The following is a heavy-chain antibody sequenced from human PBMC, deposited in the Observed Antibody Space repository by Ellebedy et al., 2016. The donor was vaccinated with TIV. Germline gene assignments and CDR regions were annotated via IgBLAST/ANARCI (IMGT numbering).Heavy chain of an antibody. CDR2: INPNSGGT. Sequence: ASVKVSCXASGYTFTGYYMHWVRQAPGQGLEWMGWINPNSGGTNYAQKFQGRVTMTRDTSISTAYMELSRLRSDDTAVYYCARVLSGYVVLDAFDIWGQGTMVTVSS. J-gene: IGHJ3*02. D-gene: IGHD5-12*01. CDR3: ARVLSGYVVLDAFDI. CDR1: GYTFTGYY. V-gene: IGHV1-2*02.